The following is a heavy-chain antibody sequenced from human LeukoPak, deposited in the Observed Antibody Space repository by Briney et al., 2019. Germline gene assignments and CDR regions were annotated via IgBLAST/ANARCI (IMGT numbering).Heavy chain of an antibody. J-gene: IGHJ4*02. D-gene: IGHD3-22*01. CDR3: ARDYYDSSAGTGLIDY. Sequence: PGGSLRLSCAASGFTFSSYAMHWVRQAPGKGLEWVAVISYDGSNKYYADSVKGRFTISRDNSKNTLYLQMNSLRAEDTAVYYCARDYYDSSAGTGLIDYRGQGTLVTVSS. CDR1: GFTFSSYA. CDR2: ISYDGSNK. V-gene: IGHV3-30-3*01.